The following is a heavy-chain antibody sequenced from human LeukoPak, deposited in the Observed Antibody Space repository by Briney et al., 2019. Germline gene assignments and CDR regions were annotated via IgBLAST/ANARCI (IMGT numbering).Heavy chain of an antibody. V-gene: IGHV4-30-4*01. CDR2: IYYSGST. CDR3: ACGITGTTLSPYY. D-gene: IGHD1-20*01. Sequence: PSQTLSLTCTVSGGSISSGDYYWSWIRQPPGKGLEWIGYIYYSGSTYYNPSLKRRVTISVDTSKNQFSLKLSSVTAADTGVYYCACGITGTTLSPYYWGQGTLVTVSS. J-gene: IGHJ4*02. CDR1: GGSISSGDYY.